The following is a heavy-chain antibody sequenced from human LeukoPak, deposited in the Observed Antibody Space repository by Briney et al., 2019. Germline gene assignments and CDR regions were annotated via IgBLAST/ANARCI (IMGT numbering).Heavy chain of an antibody. Sequence: GGSLRLSCAASGFTFSSYAMSWVRQAPGKGLEWVSAISGGGGSTYYADSVKGRFTISRDNSKNTLYLQMNSLRAEDTAVYYCAKMGAMIVVVSHYMDVWGKGTTVTVSS. D-gene: IGHD3-22*01. CDR1: GFTFSSYA. CDR2: ISGGGGST. CDR3: AKMGAMIVVVSHYMDV. V-gene: IGHV3-23*01. J-gene: IGHJ6*03.